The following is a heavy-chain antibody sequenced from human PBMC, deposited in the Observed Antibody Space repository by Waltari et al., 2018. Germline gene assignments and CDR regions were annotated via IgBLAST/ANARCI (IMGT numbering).Heavy chain of an antibody. Sequence: EVQLLESGGGLVQPGGSLRLSCAASGFRFRHYAMSWVRQAPGKGLEYVSAISVSGGNTYYADSVKGRFTVSRDNSKNTLFLQMNSPRAEDTATYYCASQVDFALVPVERHFDSWGQGTLVTVSP. CDR2: ISVSGGNT. V-gene: IGHV3-23*01. J-gene: IGHJ4*02. CDR3: ASQVDFALVPVERHFDS. D-gene: IGHD2-8*02. CDR1: GFRFRHYA.